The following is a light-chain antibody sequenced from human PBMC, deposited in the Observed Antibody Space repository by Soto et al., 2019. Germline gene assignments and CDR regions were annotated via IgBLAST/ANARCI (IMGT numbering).Light chain of an antibody. Sequence: EIVLTQSPATLSLSPGERATLSCRASQSVDSFLAWYQQKPGQAPRLLIYDTSNRATGVPARFSGSGSGTDFTLTISSLEPADFAVYYCQQRSDWPPYFGGGTKVEIK. CDR1: QSVDSF. V-gene: IGKV3-11*01. CDR2: DTS. CDR3: QQRSDWPPY. J-gene: IGKJ4*01.